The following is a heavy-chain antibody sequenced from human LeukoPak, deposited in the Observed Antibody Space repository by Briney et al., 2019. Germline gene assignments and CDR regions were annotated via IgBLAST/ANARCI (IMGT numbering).Heavy chain of an antibody. CDR3: ATGRQQPDWFDP. Sequence: SETLSLTCAVYGGSFSGYYWTWILQPPGKGLEWIGEIHYSGSATYNPSLKSRVTISVDRSKNQFSLKLSSVTAADTAVYYCATGRQQPDWFDPWGQGTPVTVSS. CDR2: IHYSGSA. CDR1: GGSFSGYY. J-gene: IGHJ5*02. V-gene: IGHV4-34*01. D-gene: IGHD6-13*01.